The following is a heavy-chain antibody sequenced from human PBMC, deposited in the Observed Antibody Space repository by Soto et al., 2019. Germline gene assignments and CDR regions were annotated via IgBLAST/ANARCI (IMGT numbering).Heavy chain of an antibody. CDR2: IYYSGST. CDR3: ARHHESGWYGY. Sequence: SETLSLTCTVSGGSIDKSTYYWCWIRQPPGKALEWIGSIYYSGSTYYYPSFKSRVTISVDTSRNQFSLKLSSVTAADTAVYYCARHHESGWYGYWGQGTLVTVSS. D-gene: IGHD6-19*01. J-gene: IGHJ4*02. V-gene: IGHV4-39*01. CDR1: GGSIDKSTYY.